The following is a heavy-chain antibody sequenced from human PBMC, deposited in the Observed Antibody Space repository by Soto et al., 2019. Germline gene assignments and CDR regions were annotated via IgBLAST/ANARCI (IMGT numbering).Heavy chain of an antibody. V-gene: IGHV4-30-4*01. D-gene: IGHD2-15*01. CDR1: IGSISTGAYC. J-gene: IGHJ5*02. CDR3: AREQVVADTGAWFDP. Sequence: SETLSLTCTVSIGSISTGAYCWSWIRQPPGKGLEWIGYIYYSGSTYYNPSLKSRVTISVDTSKNQFSLNLSSVTAADTAVYYCAREQVVADTGAWFDPWGQGTLVTVSS. CDR2: IYYSGST.